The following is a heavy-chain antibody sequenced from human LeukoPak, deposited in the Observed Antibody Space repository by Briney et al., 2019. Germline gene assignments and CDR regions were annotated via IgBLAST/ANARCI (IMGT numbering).Heavy chain of an antibody. V-gene: IGHV4-39*07. D-gene: IGHD6-19*01. Sequence: QSSETLSLTYKASGGPISSSSKSWWWIRQPPRKGLEWIGSIYYSGSTYYNPSLKSRVTISVDTSKNQFSLKLSSVTAADTAVYYCARVGIAVAGNFAYWGQGTLVTVSS. CDR2: IYYSGST. J-gene: IGHJ4*02. CDR1: GGPISSSSKS. CDR3: ARVGIAVAGNFAY.